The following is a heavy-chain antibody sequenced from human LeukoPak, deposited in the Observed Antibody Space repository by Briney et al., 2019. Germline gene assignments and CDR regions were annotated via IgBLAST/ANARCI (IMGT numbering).Heavy chain of an antibody. D-gene: IGHD4-17*01. J-gene: IGHJ3*02. CDR2: IYYSGST. CDR1: GGSISSYY. CDR3: ARGLPYGSDAFDI. V-gene: IGHV4-59*01. Sequence: SETLSLTCTVSGGSISSYYWSWIRQPPGKGLEWIGYIYYSGSTNYNPSLKSRVTISVDTSKNQFSLKLSSVTAADTAVYYCARGLPYGSDAFDIWGQGTMVTVSS.